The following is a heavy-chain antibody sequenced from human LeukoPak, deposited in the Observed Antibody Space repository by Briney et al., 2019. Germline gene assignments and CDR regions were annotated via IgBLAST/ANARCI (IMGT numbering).Heavy chain of an antibody. Sequence: SETLSLTCTVSGGSISSSSYYWGWIRQPPGKGLEWIGSIYYSGSTYYNPSLKSRVTISVDTSKNQFSLKLSSVTAADTAVYYCARVETNFDYWGQGTLVTVSS. CDR3: ARVETNFDY. CDR1: GGSISSSSYY. J-gene: IGHJ4*02. CDR2: IYYSGST. V-gene: IGHV4-39*07. D-gene: IGHD3-3*01.